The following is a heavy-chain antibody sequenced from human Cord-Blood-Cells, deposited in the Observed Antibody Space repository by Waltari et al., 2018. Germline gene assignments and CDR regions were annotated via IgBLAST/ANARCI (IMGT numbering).Heavy chain of an antibody. J-gene: IGHJ4*02. CDR3: ARHHGGQGVSPLGY. V-gene: IGHV5-51*01. CDR1: GYSFTSYW. CDR2: IYPGASGT. Sequence: EVQLVQSGAEVKKPGESLKISCKGSGYSFTSYWIGWVRQMPGKGLEWMGIIYPGASGTRHSPSCQGQVTIAADKSISTADLQRGSLNASDAAMYYCARHHGGQGVSPLGYWGQGTLVTVSS. D-gene: IGHD3-16*01.